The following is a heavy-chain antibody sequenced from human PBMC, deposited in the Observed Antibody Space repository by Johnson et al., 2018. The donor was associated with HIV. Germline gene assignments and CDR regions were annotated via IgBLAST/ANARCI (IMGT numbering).Heavy chain of an antibody. Sequence: VQLVESGGGLVQPGGSLRLSCAASGFTFSSYDMHWVRQATGKGLEWVSAIGTAGDTYYPGSVKGRFTISRENAKNSLYLQMNSLRAGDTAVYYCAKDVGMGATYIKVRCAFDIWGQGTMVTVSS. CDR3: AKDVGMGATYIKVRCAFDI. D-gene: IGHD1-26*01. CDR2: IGTAGDT. CDR1: GFTFSSYD. J-gene: IGHJ3*02. V-gene: IGHV3-13*01.